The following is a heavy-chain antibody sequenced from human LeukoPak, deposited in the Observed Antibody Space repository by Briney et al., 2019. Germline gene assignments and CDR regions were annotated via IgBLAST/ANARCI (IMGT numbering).Heavy chain of an antibody. D-gene: IGHD1-14*01. CDR2: IHSSGSSM. J-gene: IGHJ3*02. CDR3: ARDRTMRGTIPEGAFDI. Sequence: GRSLRPSCAASGFTFSSFEMNWVRQPPGKGLEWISYIHSSGSSMYYADSVKGRFTISRDNAKNSLYLQMNSLRAEDTAVYYCARDRTMRGTIPEGAFDIWGQGTMVTVSS. CDR1: GFTFSSFE. V-gene: IGHV3-48*03.